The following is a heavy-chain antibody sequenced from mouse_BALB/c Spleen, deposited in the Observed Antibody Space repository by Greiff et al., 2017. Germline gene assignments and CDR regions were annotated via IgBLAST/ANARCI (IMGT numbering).Heavy chain of an antibody. D-gene: IGHD2-14*01. CDR1: GYTFTDYW. J-gene: IGHJ1*01. V-gene: IGHV1-69*01. CDR2: IDTSDSYT. Sequence: QVQLKQPGAELVMPGASVKMSCKASGYTFTDYWMHWVKQRPGQGLEWIGAIDTSDSYTSYNQKFKGKATLTVDESSSTAYMQLSSLTSEDSAVYYCARNYRYDWYFDVWGAGTTVTVSS. CDR3: ARNYRYDWYFDV.